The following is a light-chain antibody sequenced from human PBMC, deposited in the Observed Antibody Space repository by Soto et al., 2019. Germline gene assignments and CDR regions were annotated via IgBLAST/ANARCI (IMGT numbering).Light chain of an antibody. CDR1: QSVRNSL. J-gene: IGKJ5*01. CDR2: DAS. V-gene: IGKV3D-15*01. Sequence: EIVLTQSPGTLSLSPGERATLSCKASQSVRNSLLAWYQQKPGQPPRLLIYDASTRATATPERFSGSGSGTEFTLTISSLQSEDFAVYYCQQYNNWPPITFGQGTRLEI. CDR3: QQYNNWPPIT.